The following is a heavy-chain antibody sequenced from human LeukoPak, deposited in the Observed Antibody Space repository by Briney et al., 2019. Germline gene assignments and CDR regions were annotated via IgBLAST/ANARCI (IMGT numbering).Heavy chain of an antibody. Sequence: GESLRISCKGSGYSVTSYWSGWVRQMPGKGLEWMGIIYPGDSDARYSPSFQGQVTISADKSISTAYLQWSSLKASDTAMYYCARRRDLYSGSYYPFDYWGQGTLVTVSS. J-gene: IGHJ4*02. CDR2: IYPGDSDA. CDR3: ARRRDLYSGSYYPFDY. D-gene: IGHD1-26*01. CDR1: GYSVTSYW. V-gene: IGHV5-51*01.